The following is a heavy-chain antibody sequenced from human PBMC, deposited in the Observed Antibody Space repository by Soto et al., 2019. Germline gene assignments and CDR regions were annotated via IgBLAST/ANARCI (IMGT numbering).Heavy chain of an antibody. Sequence: SETLSLTCAVYGGSFSGYYWSWIRQPPGKGLEWIGEINHSGSTNYNPSLKSRVTISVDTSKNQFSLKLSSVTAADTAVYYCARVKEAWLRHFDYWGQGTLVTVSS. V-gene: IGHV4-34*01. CDR2: INHSGST. CDR3: ARVKEAWLRHFDY. CDR1: GGSFSGYY. J-gene: IGHJ4*02. D-gene: IGHD3-22*01.